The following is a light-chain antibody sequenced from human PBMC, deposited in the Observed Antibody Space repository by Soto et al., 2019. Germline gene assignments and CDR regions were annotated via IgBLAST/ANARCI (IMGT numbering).Light chain of an antibody. CDR2: GVS. J-gene: IGKJ1*01. V-gene: IGKV3-20*01. CDR1: LSY. CDR3: QQYDDSPPWT. Sequence: EIVLTQSPGTLSLSPGERATLSCRASLSYLAWYQQKPGQAPRLLIYGVSSRATGIPDRFSGSGSGTDFTLTISRLEPEDFAVYYCQQYDDSPPWTFGQGTKVEIK.